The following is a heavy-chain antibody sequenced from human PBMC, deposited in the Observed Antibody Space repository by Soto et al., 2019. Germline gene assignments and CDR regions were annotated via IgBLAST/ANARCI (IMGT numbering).Heavy chain of an antibody. Sequence: GGSLRLSCAASGFTFSSYAMSRVRQAPGKGLEWVSGISGSGDSTYYADSVKGRFTISRDNSKNTLYLQMNSLRAEDTAVYYCAKGVPGIAVAGTGYFQHWGQGTLVTVSS. J-gene: IGHJ1*01. D-gene: IGHD6-19*01. CDR3: AKGVPGIAVAGTGYFQH. CDR1: GFTFSSYA. CDR2: ISGSGDST. V-gene: IGHV3-23*01.